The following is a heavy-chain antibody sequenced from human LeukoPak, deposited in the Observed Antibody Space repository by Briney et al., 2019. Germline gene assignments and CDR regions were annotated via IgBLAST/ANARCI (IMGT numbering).Heavy chain of an antibody. CDR1: GYSISSGYY. CDR3: ARVRGYCSSTICYRYYFDY. V-gene: IGHV4-38-2*02. D-gene: IGHD2-2*01. CDR2: IYHSAST. Sequence: SETLSLTCTVSGYSISSGYYWGWIRQPPGKGLDWIGTIYHSASTYYNPSLKSPVTISVDTSKNQFSLKLTSVTAADTAVYYCARVRGYCSSTICYRYYFDYWGQGTLVTVSS. J-gene: IGHJ4*02.